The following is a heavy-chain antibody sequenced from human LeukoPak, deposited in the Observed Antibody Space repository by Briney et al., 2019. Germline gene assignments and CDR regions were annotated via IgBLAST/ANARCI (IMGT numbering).Heavy chain of an antibody. CDR2: INPSGGST. Sequence: GASVKLSFKASGYTFTSYYMHWVRQAPGQGLEWMGIINPSGGSTSYAQKFQGRVTMTRDMSTSTVYMELSSLRSEDTAVYYCARSHNSSSEIDYWGQGTLVTVSS. CDR3: ARSHNSSSEIDY. D-gene: IGHD6-6*01. CDR1: GYTFTSYY. J-gene: IGHJ4*02. V-gene: IGHV1-46*01.